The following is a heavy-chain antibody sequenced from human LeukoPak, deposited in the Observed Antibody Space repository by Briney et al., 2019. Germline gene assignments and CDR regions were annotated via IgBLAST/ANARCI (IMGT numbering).Heavy chain of an antibody. CDR1: GFTVSSNY. CDR2: IYSGGST. D-gene: IGHD1-26*01. CDR3: ASSGSYGYFDY. Sequence: PGGSLRLSCAAFGFTVSSNYMSWVRQAPGKGLEWVSVIYSGGSTYYADSVKGRFTISRDNSKNTLYLQMNSLRAEDTAVYYCASSGSYGYFDYWGQGTLVTVSS. V-gene: IGHV3-53*01. J-gene: IGHJ4*02.